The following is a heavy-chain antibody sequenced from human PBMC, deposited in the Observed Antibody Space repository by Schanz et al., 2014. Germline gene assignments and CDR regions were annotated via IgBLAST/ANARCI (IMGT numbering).Heavy chain of an antibody. V-gene: IGHV3-74*02. D-gene: IGHD1-7*01. J-gene: IGHJ4*02. CDR1: GFTFSRYW. CDR3: AMGGYQLHH. CDR2: INSDGTTT. Sequence: DVQLVDSGGGLVQPGGSLRLSCAASGFTFSRYWMQWVRQAPGKGLVWVSHINSDGTTTTYADSVKGRFTISRDNAENTLYLQMNSLRVEDTAVYYCAMGGYQLHHWGQGTLVTVSS.